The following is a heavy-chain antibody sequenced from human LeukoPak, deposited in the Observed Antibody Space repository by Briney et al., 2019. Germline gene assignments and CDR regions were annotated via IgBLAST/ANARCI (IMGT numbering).Heavy chain of an antibody. J-gene: IGHJ5*02. Sequence: GASVKVSCKASGDTFTRYDINWVRQATGQGLEWMGSINPNSGDTGYAQKLQGRVNMTRNTSISTAYMELSSLRSEETAVYYCARASLYYDFWSGYLRPGHWFDPWGQGTLVTVSS. CDR3: ARASLYYDFWSGYLRPGHWFDP. V-gene: IGHV1-8*01. D-gene: IGHD3-3*01. CDR1: GDTFTRYD. CDR2: INPNSGDT.